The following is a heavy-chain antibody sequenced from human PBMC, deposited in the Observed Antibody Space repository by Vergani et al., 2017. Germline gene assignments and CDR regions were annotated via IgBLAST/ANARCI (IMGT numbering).Heavy chain of an antibody. CDR1: GYTFTSYY. D-gene: IGHD3-22*01. CDR3: ARDLRFAVDSSGYYRNKYYYYVMDV. Sequence: QVQLVQSGAEVKKPGASVKVSCKASGYTFTSYYMHWVRQAPGQGLEWMGIINPSGGSTSYAQKFQGRVTMTRDTSTSTVYMELSSLRSEDTAVYYCARDLRFAVDSSGYYRNKYYYYVMDVWGQGTTVTVSS. CDR2: INPSGGST. J-gene: IGHJ6*02. V-gene: IGHV1-46*01.